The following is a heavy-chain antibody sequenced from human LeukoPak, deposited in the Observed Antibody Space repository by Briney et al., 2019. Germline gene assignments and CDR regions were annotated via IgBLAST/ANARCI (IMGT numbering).Heavy chain of an antibody. CDR1: GGSISSYY. V-gene: IGHV4-38-2*02. CDR3: VRDYRSRYVMATMKFIDQ. CDR2: VYHSGST. J-gene: IGHJ4*02. D-gene: IGHD5-24*01. Sequence: PSETLSLTCTVSGGSISSYYWGWIRQPPGKGLEWIGRVYHSGSTYYNPSLKSRVTISVDTSKNQFSLKLNSVTAADTAVYYCVRDYRSRYVMATMKFIDQWGQGTLVTVSS.